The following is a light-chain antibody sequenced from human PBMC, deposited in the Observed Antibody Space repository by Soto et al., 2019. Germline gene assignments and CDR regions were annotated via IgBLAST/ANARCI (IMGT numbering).Light chain of an antibody. CDR3: QSYDSSLSGYV. Sequence: QSVLTQPASVSGSPGQSITISCTGTSSDIGTYKYVSWFQHHPGKAPKLIIFEVSNRPSGVPDRFSGSKSGTSASLAINGLQAEDEADYYCQSYDSSLSGYVFGTGTKVTVL. J-gene: IGLJ1*01. CDR1: SSDIGTYKY. V-gene: IGLV2-14*01. CDR2: EVS.